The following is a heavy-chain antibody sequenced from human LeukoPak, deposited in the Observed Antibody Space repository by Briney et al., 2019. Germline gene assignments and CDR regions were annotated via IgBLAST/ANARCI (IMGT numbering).Heavy chain of an antibody. Sequence: GSLRLACAASVFTFSNHGMVWVRQAPEKGLEWVSGISPSGDITYYADSVKGRFTISRDNSKNTLYLEVISLTAEDTAVYYCAKDDAWLRFGEWSQGTLVTVSS. CDR1: VFTFSNHG. CDR2: ISPSGDIT. D-gene: IGHD3-10*01. J-gene: IGHJ4*02. V-gene: IGHV3-23*01. CDR3: AKDDAWLRFGE.